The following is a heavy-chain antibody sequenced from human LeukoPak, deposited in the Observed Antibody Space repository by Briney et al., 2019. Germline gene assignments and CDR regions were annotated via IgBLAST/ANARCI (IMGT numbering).Heavy chain of an antibody. CDR1: GFILNNYW. J-gene: IGHJ4*02. V-gene: IGHV3-74*03. D-gene: IGHD5/OR15-5a*01. CDR3: AKGGLRVTDY. CDR2: LNHDGHRT. Sequence: QPGGSLRLSCAASGFILNNYWMHCLRQAPGETLVWFSRLNHDGHRTTYADSVKGRFTISTDNAKNTLYLQMNSLRAEDTAVYYCAKGGLRVTDYWGQGTLVTVSS.